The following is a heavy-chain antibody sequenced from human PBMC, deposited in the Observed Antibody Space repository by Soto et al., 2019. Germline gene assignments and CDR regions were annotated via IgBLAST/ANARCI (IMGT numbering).Heavy chain of an antibody. CDR1: GFTFTSSA. Sequence: SVKVSCQASGFTFTSSAVLWVRQARGHRLEWIGWIVVGSGNTNYAQKFQERVTITRDMSTSTAYMELSSLRSEDTAVYYCAAGMIAAPYGGQGTMVSVS. D-gene: IGHD6-6*01. CDR2: IVVGSGNT. V-gene: IGHV1-58*01. CDR3: AAGMIAAPY. J-gene: IGHJ4*02.